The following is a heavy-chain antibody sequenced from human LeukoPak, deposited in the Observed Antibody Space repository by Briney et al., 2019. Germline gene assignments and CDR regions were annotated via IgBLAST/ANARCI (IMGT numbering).Heavy chain of an antibody. CDR1: GGTFSSYA. CDR2: IIPIFGTA. D-gene: IGHD6-19*01. J-gene: IGHJ3*02. CDR3: ARDSGSSGWYSDAFDI. V-gene: IGHV1-69*06. Sequence: GASVKVSCKASGGTFSSYAISWVRQAPGQGLEWMGGIIPIFGTANYAQKFQGRVTITADKSTSTAYMELSSLRSEDTAVYYRARDSGSSGWYSDAFDIWGQGTMVTVSS.